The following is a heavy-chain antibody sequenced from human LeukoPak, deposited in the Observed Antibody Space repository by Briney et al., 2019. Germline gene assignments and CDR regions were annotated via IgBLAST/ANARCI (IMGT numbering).Heavy chain of an antibody. Sequence: ASVEVSCKASGYTFTSYYTHWVRQAPGQGLEWMGIINPSGGSTSYAQKFQGRVTMTRDTSTSTVYMELSSLRSEDTAVYYCARVSSGLERWYYFDYWGQGTLVTVSS. CDR1: GYTFTSYY. D-gene: IGHD6-19*01. CDR3: ARVSSGLERWYYFDY. CDR2: INPSGGST. V-gene: IGHV1-46*01. J-gene: IGHJ4*02.